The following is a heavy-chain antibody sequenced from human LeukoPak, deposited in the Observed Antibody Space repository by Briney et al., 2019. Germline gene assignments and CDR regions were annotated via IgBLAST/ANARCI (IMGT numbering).Heavy chain of an antibody. CDR1: GFTFSHYG. CDR2: IWSDGTNQ. D-gene: IGHD4-11*01. CDR3: AKDAQRGFDYSNSLES. J-gene: IGHJ5*01. Sequence: GGSLRLSCAAAGFTFSHYGMHWVRQAPGKGLEWVAVIWSDGTNQYYADSVKGRFTISRDDSGNTVYLQMNSLRREDTGVYYCAKDAQRGFDYSNSLESWGQGTPVTVST. V-gene: IGHV3-33*06.